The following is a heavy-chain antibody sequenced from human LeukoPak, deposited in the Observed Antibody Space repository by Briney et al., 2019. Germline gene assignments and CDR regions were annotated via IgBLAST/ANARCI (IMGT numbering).Heavy chain of an antibody. CDR3: AKDPGDPLVVPAAMSDY. V-gene: IGHV3-66*01. Sequence: GGSLRLSCVASGFTVSNYYMSWVRQAPGKGLEWVSVIYSGGSAYSADSVKGRFTMSRDNSKNTLYLQMNSLRAEDTAVYYCAKDPGDPLVVPAAMSDYWGQGTLVTVSS. CDR2: IYSGGSA. J-gene: IGHJ4*02. CDR1: GFTVSNYY. D-gene: IGHD2-2*01.